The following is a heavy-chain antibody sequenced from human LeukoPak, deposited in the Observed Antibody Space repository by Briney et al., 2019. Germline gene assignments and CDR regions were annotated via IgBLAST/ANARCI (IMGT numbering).Heavy chain of an antibody. CDR2: INPSGGST. V-gene: IGHV1-46*01. D-gene: IGHD4-11*01. Sequence: ASVKVSCKASGYTFTSYYMHWVRQAPGQGLEWMGIINPSGGSTSYAQKFQGRVTMTRDTSTSTVYMELSSLRSDDTAVYYCAMTVHSEYFQHWGQGTLVTVSS. J-gene: IGHJ1*01. CDR3: AMTVHSEYFQH. CDR1: GYTFTSYY.